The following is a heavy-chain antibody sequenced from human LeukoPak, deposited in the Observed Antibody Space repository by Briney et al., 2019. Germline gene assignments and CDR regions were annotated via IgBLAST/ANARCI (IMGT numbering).Heavy chain of an antibody. CDR2: IDPKSGGT. J-gene: IGHJ4*02. CDR3: VRDMDRGQWLVRPYN. Sequence: GASVKVSCKTSGYIFIGYYMHWVRQAPGQGLEWMGWIDPKSGGTKYAQKFQGRVTMTRDMSINTAYMDLRRLKSDDMAVYYCVRDMDRGQWLVRPYNWGQGTLVTVSS. V-gene: IGHV1-2*02. CDR1: GYIFIGYY. D-gene: IGHD6-19*01.